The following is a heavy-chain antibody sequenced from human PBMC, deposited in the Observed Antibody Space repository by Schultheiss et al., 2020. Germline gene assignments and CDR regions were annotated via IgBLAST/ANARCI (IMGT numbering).Heavy chain of an antibody. J-gene: IGHJ4*02. V-gene: IGHV4-59*01. CDR1: GDSIGNYY. D-gene: IGHD3-16*01. CDR3: GRDNYGSIDY. CDR2: ASHSATT. Sequence: SQTLSLTCTVSGDSIGNYYWSWIRQPPGKGLEWIGFASHSATTNLNPSLKSRLTISVDTSKNQFSLKLTSVTAADTAVYYCGRDNYGSIDYWGQGTLVTVSS.